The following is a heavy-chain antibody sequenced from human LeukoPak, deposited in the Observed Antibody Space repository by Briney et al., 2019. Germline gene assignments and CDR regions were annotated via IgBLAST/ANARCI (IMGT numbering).Heavy chain of an antibody. J-gene: IGHJ4*02. CDR1: GFTFSSYA. Sequence: GGSLRLSCAASGFTFSSYAMSWVRQAPGRGLEWVSAISGSGGSTYYADSVKGRFTISRDNSKNTLYLQTNSLRAEDTAVYYCAKRDGYSSRSYFDYWGQGTLVTVSS. CDR2: ISGSGGST. D-gene: IGHD6-13*01. V-gene: IGHV3-23*01. CDR3: AKRDGYSSRSYFDY.